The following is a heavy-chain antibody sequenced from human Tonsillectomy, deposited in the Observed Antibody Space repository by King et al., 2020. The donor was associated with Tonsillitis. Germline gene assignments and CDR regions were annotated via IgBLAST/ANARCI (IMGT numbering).Heavy chain of an antibody. D-gene: IGHD1-26*01. V-gene: IGHV3-66*01. CDR3: ARDRQVGPTKGQYFDY. CDR2: IYSGGST. CDR1: GFTVSSSY. Sequence: VQLVESGGGLVQPGGSLRLSCAASGFTVSSSYMSWVRQAPDKGLEWVSVIYSGGSTYYADSVKGRFTISRDNSKNTLFLQMNSLRAEDTSVYYCARDRQVGPTKGQYFDYWGQGTLVTVSS. J-gene: IGHJ4*02.